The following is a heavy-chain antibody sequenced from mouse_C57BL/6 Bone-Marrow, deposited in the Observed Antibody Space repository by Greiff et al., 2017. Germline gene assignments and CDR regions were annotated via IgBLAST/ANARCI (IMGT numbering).Heavy chain of an antibody. CDR2: IDPENGDT. CDR3: TTEPLYGPNAY. CDR1: GFNIKDDY. J-gene: IGHJ3*01. V-gene: IGHV14-4*01. D-gene: IGHD1-1*02. Sequence: VQLQQSGAELVRPGASVKLSCTASGFNIKDDYMHWVKQRPEQGLEWIGWIDPENGDTEYASKFQGKATITADTSSNTAYLQLSSLTSEDTAVYYCTTEPLYGPNAYWGQGTLVTVSA.